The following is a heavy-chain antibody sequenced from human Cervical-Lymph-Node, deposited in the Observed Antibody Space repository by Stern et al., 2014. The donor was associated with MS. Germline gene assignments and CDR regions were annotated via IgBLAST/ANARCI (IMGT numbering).Heavy chain of an antibody. CDR1: GASLSGPNY. Sequence: QVQLQESGPGLVKPSGTLSLTCAVSGASLSGPNYWTWVRQPPGKGLEWIGQIFHSGVTVYTPSLRGRLSMSIDKSQTHFPLTLESVTAADTAVYYCARVGDFLVFDFWGPGTLVTVSS. D-gene: IGHD2-21*02. J-gene: IGHJ4*02. V-gene: IGHV4-4*02. CDR2: IFHSGVT. CDR3: ARVGDFLVFDF.